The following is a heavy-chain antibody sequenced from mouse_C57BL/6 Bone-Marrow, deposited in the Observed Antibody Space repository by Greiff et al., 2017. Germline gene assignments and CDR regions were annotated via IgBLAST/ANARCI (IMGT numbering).Heavy chain of an antibody. CDR1: GYAFSSSW. Sequence: QVQLQQSGPELVKPGASVKISCKASGYAFSSSWMNWVKQRPGKGLEWIGRIYPGDGDTNYNGKFKGKATLTADKSSSTAYMQLSSLTSEDSAVYFCANNWDDADWGQGTLVTVSA. V-gene: IGHV1-82*01. CDR3: ANNWDDAD. CDR2: IYPGDGDT. J-gene: IGHJ3*01. D-gene: IGHD4-1*01.